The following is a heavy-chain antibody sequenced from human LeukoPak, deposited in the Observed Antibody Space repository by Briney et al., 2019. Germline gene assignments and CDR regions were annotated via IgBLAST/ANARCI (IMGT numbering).Heavy chain of an antibody. Sequence: GESLRISCKGSGYSFTSYWISWVRQMPGKGLEWMGRIDPSDSYTNYSPSFQGHVTIPADKSISTAYLQWSSLKASDTAMYYCATRTTVTTFNDYWGQGTLVTVSS. D-gene: IGHD4-17*01. J-gene: IGHJ4*02. CDR2: IDPSDSYT. V-gene: IGHV5-10-1*01. CDR1: GYSFTSYW. CDR3: ATRTTVTTFNDY.